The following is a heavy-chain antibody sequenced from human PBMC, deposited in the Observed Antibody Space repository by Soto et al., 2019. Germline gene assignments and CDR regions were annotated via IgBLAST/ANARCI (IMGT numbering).Heavy chain of an antibody. CDR3: ARGTGSYDY. CDR1: GGSISSGGYY. D-gene: IGHD3-10*01. Sequence: SETLSLTCTVSGGSISSGGYYWSWIRQHPGKGLEWIGYIYNSGSTYYNPSLKSRVIISVDTSKNQFSLMLSSVTAADTAVYYCARGTGSYDYWGQGTLVTVSS. J-gene: IGHJ4*02. CDR2: IYNSGST. V-gene: IGHV4-31*03.